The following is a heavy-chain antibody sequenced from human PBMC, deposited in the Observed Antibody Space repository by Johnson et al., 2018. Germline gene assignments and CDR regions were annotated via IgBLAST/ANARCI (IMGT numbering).Heavy chain of an antibody. D-gene: IGHD2-8*02. Sequence: QVQLQESGGGVVQPGRSLRLSCAASGFTFSNYGMHWVRQAPGKGLEWVAVVVYDGSDKYYADSVKGRFTISRDNSKNTLYLQMNSLRAEETALDYCAKARMRTDDDAFDIWGQGTMVTVS. V-gene: IGHV3-30*18. CDR1: GFTFSNYG. CDR3: AKARMRTDDDAFDI. J-gene: IGHJ3*02. CDR2: VVYDGSDK.